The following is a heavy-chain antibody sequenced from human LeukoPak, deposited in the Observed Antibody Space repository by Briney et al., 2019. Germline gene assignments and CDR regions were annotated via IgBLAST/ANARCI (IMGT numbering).Heavy chain of an antibody. V-gene: IGHV4-30-4*01. J-gene: IGHJ4*02. Sequence: SETLSLTCFVSGASISGADHYWSWIRQPPGKGLEWIGDIYYSGTTSYNPSLKSRVLISVDTSKNHFSLKLSSVTAAATAMYYCARVSDTVPSIYFDFWGQGTLVTVSS. D-gene: IGHD2/OR15-2a*01. CDR2: IYYSGTT. CDR1: GASISGADHY. CDR3: ARVSDTVPSIYFDF.